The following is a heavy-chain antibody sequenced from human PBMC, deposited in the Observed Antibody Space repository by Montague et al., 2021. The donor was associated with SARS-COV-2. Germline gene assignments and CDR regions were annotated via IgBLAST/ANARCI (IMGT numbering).Heavy chain of an antibody. CDR1: GGSFSGYY. D-gene: IGHD3-22*01. Sequence: SETLSLTCAVYGGSFSGYYWSWIRQPPGKGLEWIGEINHSGSINYNPSLKSRVTISADTSKNQFSLKLSSVTATDTAVYYCARVPDYYDSSGYYFDAFDFWGQGTMVTVSS. V-gene: IGHV4-34*01. J-gene: IGHJ3*01. CDR3: ARVPDYYDSSGYYFDAFDF. CDR2: INHSGSI.